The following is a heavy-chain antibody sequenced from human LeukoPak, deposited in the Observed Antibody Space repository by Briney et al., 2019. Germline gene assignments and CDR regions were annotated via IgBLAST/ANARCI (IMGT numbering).Heavy chain of an antibody. CDR3: AREAQWNDAFDI. CDR1: GFTFSSYA. D-gene: IGHD6-19*01. CDR2: ISYDGSNK. Sequence: PGGSLRLSCAASGFTFSSYAMHWVRQAPGKGLEWVAVISYDGSNKYYADSVKGRFTISRGNSKNTLYLQMNSLRAEDTAVYYCAREAQWNDAFDIWGQGTMVTVSS. J-gene: IGHJ3*02. V-gene: IGHV3-30*04.